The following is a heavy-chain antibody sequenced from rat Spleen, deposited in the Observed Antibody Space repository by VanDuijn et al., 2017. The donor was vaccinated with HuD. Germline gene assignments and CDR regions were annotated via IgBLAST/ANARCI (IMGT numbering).Heavy chain of an antibody. CDR2: ISYDGSRN. Sequence: EVQLVETGGGLVQPGRSLKLSCAASRFNFSDYTMAWVRQAPTKGLEWVATISYDGSRNYYRDSVKGRFTISRDNAKSTLYLQMDSLRSEDTATYYCARRLLRVYVRLYFDYWGQGVMVTVSS. D-gene: IGHD1-9*01. CDR3: ARRLLRVYVRLYFDY. CDR1: RFNFSDYT. V-gene: IGHV5-7*01. J-gene: IGHJ2*01.